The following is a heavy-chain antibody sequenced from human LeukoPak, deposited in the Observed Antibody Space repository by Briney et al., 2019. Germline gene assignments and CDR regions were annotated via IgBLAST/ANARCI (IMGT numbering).Heavy chain of an antibody. CDR3: AISTPLRDYYDSTAYGYFQD. J-gene: IGHJ1*01. CDR1: GFTFSGFA. Sequence: GGTLRLSCAASGFTFSGFAMSWIRQAPGKGLEWVSSISRSGESTFYADSVRGRFTISRDNSKNTVSLQMNSLRAEDTAVYYCAISTPLRDYYDSTAYGYFQDWGQGTLVTVSS. V-gene: IGHV3-23*01. CDR2: ISRSGEST. D-gene: IGHD3-22*01.